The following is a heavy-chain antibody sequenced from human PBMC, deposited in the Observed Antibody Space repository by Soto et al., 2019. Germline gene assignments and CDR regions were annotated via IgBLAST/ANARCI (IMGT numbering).Heavy chain of an antibody. V-gene: IGHV4-59*01. Sequence: SETLSLTCTVSGGSISSYYWSWIRQPPGKGLEWIGYIYYSGSTNYNPSLKSRVTISVDTSKNQFSLKLSPVTAADTAVYYCARAGVSTIFGVVNYYMDVWGKGTTVTVSS. CDR2: IYYSGST. CDR3: ARAGVSTIFGVVNYYMDV. CDR1: GGSISSYY. D-gene: IGHD3-3*01. J-gene: IGHJ6*03.